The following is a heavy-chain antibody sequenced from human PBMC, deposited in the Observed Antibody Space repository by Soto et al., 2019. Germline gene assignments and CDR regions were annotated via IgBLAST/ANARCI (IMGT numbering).Heavy chain of an antibody. V-gene: IGHV4-59*08. CDR1: GGSISSYY. Sequence: SETLTLTCTVSGGSISSYYWSWIRQPPGKGLEWIGYIYYSGSTNYNPSLKSRVTISVDTSKNQFSLKLSSVTAADTAVYYCARRRVWFGEHAFDIWGQGTMVTVSS. CDR2: IYYSGST. CDR3: ARRRVWFGEHAFDI. J-gene: IGHJ3*02. D-gene: IGHD3-10*01.